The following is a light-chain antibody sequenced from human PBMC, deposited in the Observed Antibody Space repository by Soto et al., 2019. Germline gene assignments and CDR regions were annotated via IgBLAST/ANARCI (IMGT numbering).Light chain of an antibody. Sequence: DIQMTQSPSTLSASVGDRVTITCRASQSSSWLAWYQQKPGKAPKLLIYKASSLESGVPSRFSGSGSGTEFTLTISSLQPDDFATYYCQQYNSSPWTFDQGTKVEIK. CDR2: KAS. J-gene: IGKJ1*01. CDR1: QSSSW. CDR3: QQYNSSPWT. V-gene: IGKV1-5*03.